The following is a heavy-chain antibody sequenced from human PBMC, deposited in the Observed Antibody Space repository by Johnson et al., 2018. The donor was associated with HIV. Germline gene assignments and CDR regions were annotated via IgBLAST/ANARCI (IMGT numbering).Heavy chain of an antibody. J-gene: IGHJ3*02. Sequence: VPLVESGGGLVQPGGSLRLSCEASGFTLSSYWMSWVRQTPGKGLEWVANIKQDGSEKKYVDSLKGRFTVSRDNAKNSLFLQMTSLRDEDTAVYYCARVKQWLLRGGTDAFDIWGQGTLVTVSS. V-gene: IGHV3-7*05. CDR3: ARVKQWLLRGGTDAFDI. CDR2: IKQDGSEK. CDR1: GFTLSSYW. D-gene: IGHD6-19*01.